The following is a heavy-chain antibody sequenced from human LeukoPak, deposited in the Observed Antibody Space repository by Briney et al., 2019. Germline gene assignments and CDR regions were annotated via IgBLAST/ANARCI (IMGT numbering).Heavy chain of an antibody. J-gene: IGHJ4*02. CDR2: IWDDGSNK. Sequence: PGRSLRLSCAVSGFTFSSYGMHWVRQAPGQALEWVAVIWDDGSNKYYADSGKGRFTISRDNSKNTLYLQMNSLRAEDTDVYYCARGNGYSYGYLDYWGQGTLVTVSS. CDR3: ARGNGYSYGYLDY. D-gene: IGHD5-18*01. V-gene: IGHV3-33*01. CDR1: GFTFSSYG.